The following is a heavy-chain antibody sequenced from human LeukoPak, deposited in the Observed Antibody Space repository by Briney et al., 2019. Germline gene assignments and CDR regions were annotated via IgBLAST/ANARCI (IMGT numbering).Heavy chain of an antibody. Sequence: GGSLRLSCAASGFTFSSYAMSWVRQAPGKGLEWVSAISGSGGSTYYADSVKGRFTISRDNSKNTLYLQMNSLRAEDTAVYYCASQKGVHIVVVPANYFDYWGQGTLVTVSS. CDR3: ASQKGVHIVVVPANYFDY. CDR2: ISGSGGST. J-gene: IGHJ4*02. V-gene: IGHV3-23*01. D-gene: IGHD2-2*01. CDR1: GFTFSSYA.